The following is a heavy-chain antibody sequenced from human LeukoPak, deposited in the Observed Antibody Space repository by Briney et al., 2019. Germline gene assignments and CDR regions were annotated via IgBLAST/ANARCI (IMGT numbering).Heavy chain of an antibody. V-gene: IGHV4-34*01. J-gene: IGHJ4*02. CDR1: GGSFSGDY. Sequence: PSETLSLSCAVYGGSFSGDYWSWIRQPPGKGLQWIGEINHSGNTNHNPSLKSRVTMSVDTSKNQLSLNLTSVTAADTAVYYCARVHGHNLGTLDYWGQGILVTVSS. D-gene: IGHD5-24*01. CDR2: INHSGNT. CDR3: ARVHGHNLGTLDY.